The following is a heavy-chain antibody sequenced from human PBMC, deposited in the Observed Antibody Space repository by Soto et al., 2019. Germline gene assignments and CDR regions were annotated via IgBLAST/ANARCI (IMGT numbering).Heavy chain of an antibody. CDR2: IGSSDNII. Sequence: GGSLRLSCAASGFTFSDYYMSWIRQAPGKGLEWVSYIGSSDNIIYYADSVKGRFTISRGNAKNSLYLQMNSLRAEDTAVYYCERDLGYYESSGYFDYWGQGPLVTVSS. V-gene: IGHV3-11*01. CDR1: GFTFSDYY. CDR3: ERDLGYYESSGYFDY. D-gene: IGHD3-22*01. J-gene: IGHJ4*02.